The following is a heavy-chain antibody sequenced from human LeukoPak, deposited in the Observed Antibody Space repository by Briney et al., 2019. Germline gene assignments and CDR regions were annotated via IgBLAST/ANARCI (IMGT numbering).Heavy chain of an antibody. J-gene: IGHJ4*02. D-gene: IGHD1-26*01. CDR3: ARSPGMNTGSYEDYFDY. V-gene: IGHV3-7*01. Sequence: GGSLRLSCAASGFTFSSYWMSWVRQAPGKGLEWVANIKRDGSEKYYVDSVKGRFNISRDNANNSLYLQINSLRAEDTAVYYCARSPGMNTGSYEDYFDYWGQGTLVTVSS. CDR1: GFTFSSYW. CDR2: IKRDGSEK.